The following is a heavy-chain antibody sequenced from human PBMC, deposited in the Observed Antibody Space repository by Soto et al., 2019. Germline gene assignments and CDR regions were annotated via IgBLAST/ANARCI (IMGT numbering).Heavy chain of an antibody. CDR3: ARDGAVIGKRYFYGMDV. J-gene: IGHJ6*02. CDR2: ISSSGSVI. Sequence: EVQLVESGGGLVQPGESLRVSCAASGFTLSSYAMTWVRQAPGKGLEWLSYISSSGSVINYADSVKGRFTVSRDYAKNSLSLQMNSLSDEDTALYYCARDGAVIGKRYFYGMDVWGQGTTVTVSS. V-gene: IGHV3-48*02. D-gene: IGHD3-9*01. CDR1: GFTLSSYA.